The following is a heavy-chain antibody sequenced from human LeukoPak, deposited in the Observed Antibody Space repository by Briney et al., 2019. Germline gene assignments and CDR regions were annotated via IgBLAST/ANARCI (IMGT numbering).Heavy chain of an antibody. D-gene: IGHD1-26*01. CDR3: ARLSGSNCEADY. J-gene: IGHJ4*02. CDR2: IYSGGST. Sequence: TGGSLRLSCAASGFTVCSSYMGWVRQAPGKGLEWVSVIYSGGSTYYPDSMKGRFTLSRDNSNNTLYLQRNSLRAEDTAVYYCARLSGSNCEADYWGQGTLVTVSS. V-gene: IGHV3-53*01. CDR1: GFTVCSSY.